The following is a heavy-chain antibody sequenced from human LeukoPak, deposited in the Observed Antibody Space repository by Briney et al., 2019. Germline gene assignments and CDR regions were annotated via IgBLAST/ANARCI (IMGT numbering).Heavy chain of an antibody. V-gene: IGHV3-7*03. Sequence: GGSLRLSCAASGVTFSSYWMSWVRQAPGKGLEWVANIKQDGSEKYYVDSVKGRFTISRDNAKNSLYLQMNSLRAEDTAVYYCARDGFLAAADPVFDYWGQGTLVTVSS. CDR2: IKQDGSEK. CDR1: GVTFSSYW. D-gene: IGHD6-13*01. J-gene: IGHJ4*02. CDR3: ARDGFLAAADPVFDY.